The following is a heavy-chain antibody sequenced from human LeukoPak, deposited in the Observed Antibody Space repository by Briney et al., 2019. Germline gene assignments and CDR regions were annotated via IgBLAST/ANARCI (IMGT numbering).Heavy chain of an antibody. J-gene: IGHJ4*02. D-gene: IGHD4-17*01. V-gene: IGHV3-48*03. CDR1: GFTFSRYE. Sequence: PGGSLRLSCAASGFTFSRYEMNWVRQAPGKGLEWVSYISSSGTTIYYADSVKGRFTISRDNAKNSLFLLMNSLRPEDTAVYYCAPYGDFFDYWGRGTLVTVSS. CDR2: ISSSGTTI. CDR3: APYGDFFDY.